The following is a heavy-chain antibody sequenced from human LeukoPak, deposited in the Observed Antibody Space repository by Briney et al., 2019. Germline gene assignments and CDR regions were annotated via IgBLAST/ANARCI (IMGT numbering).Heavy chain of an antibody. Sequence: SETLSLTCTVSGGSISSHYWSWIRQHPGKGLEWIGYIYYSGSTYYNPSLKSRVTISVDTSKNQFSLKLSSVTAADTAVYYCARGWRYCSSTSCPYNWFDPWGQGTLVTVSS. CDR2: IYYSGST. D-gene: IGHD2-2*01. CDR1: GGSISSHY. J-gene: IGHJ5*02. CDR3: ARGWRYCSSTSCPYNWFDP. V-gene: IGHV4-59*06.